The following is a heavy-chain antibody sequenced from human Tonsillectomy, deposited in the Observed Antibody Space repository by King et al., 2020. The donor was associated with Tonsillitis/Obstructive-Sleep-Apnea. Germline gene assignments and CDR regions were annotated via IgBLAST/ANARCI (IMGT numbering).Heavy chain of an antibody. CDR3: ARAPSPDYCSSTSCYSPYYYYMDV. J-gene: IGHJ6*03. CDR2: INPSGGST. V-gene: IGHV1-46*01. CDR1: GYTFTSYY. D-gene: IGHD2-2*01. Sequence: VQLVESGAEVKKPGASVKVSCKASGYTFTSYYMHWVRQAPGQGLEWMGIINPSGGSTSYAQKFQGRVTMTRDTSTSTVYMELSSLRSEDTAVYYCARAPSPDYCSSTSCYSPYYYYMDVWGKGTTVTVSS.